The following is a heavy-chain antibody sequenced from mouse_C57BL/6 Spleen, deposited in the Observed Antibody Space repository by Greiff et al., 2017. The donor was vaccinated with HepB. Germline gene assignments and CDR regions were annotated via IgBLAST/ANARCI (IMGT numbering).Heavy chain of an antibody. CDR1: GFTFSDYY. CDR2: ISNGGGST. V-gene: IGHV5-12*01. D-gene: IGHD1-1*02. Sequence: EVKLQESGGGLVQPGGSLKLSCAASGFTFSDYYMYWVRQTPEKRLEWVAYISNGGGSTYYPDTVKGRFTISRDNAKNTLYLQMSRLKSEDTAMYYCARNLWYAMDYWGQGTSVTVSS. J-gene: IGHJ4*01. CDR3: ARNLWYAMDY.